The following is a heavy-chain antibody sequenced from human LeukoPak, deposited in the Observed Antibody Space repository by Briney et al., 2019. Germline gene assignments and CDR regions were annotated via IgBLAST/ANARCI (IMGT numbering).Heavy chain of an antibody. J-gene: IGHJ5*02. CDR1: GFTFSNYA. CDR2: IGGSGGGT. CDR3: ARGRSWFAP. V-gene: IGHV3-23*01. Sequence: GGSLRLSCAASGFTFSNYAMTWVRQAPGKGLEWVSVIGGSGGGTYYADSVRGRFTVSRYNSNNTMFLQMNSLGVEDTAIYYCARGRSWFAPWGQGTLVTVSS.